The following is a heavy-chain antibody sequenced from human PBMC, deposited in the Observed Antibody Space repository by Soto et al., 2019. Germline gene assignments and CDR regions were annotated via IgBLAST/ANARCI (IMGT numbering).Heavy chain of an antibody. V-gene: IGHV4-34*01. J-gene: IGHJ4*02. CDR2: INHSGST. D-gene: IGHD1-26*01. Sequence: QVQLQQRGAGVLKPSETLTLTCAVYGGSFSGYYWSWIRQPPGKGLEWIGEINHSGSTNHNPSLKSRVTISVDTSKNQFSLKLSSVTAADTAVYYCARVRWDPPWVFDYWGQGTLVTVSS. CDR1: GGSFSGYY. CDR3: ARVRWDPPWVFDY.